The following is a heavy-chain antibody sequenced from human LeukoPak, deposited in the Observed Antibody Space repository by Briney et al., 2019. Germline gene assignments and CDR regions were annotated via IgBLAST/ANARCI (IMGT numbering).Heavy chain of an antibody. Sequence: GASVKVSCKASGYTFTGYYMHWVRQAPGQGLEWMGWINPNSGGTNYAQKFQGRVTMTRDTSISTAYMELSRLRSDDTAVYYCARVGYSSSWYVGSFDYWGQGTLVTVSS. CDR2: INPNSGGT. CDR1: GYTFTGYY. CDR3: ARVGYSSSWYVGSFDY. D-gene: IGHD6-13*01. J-gene: IGHJ4*02. V-gene: IGHV1-2*02.